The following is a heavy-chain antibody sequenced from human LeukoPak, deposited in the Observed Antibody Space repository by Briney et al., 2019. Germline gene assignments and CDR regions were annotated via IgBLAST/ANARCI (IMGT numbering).Heavy chain of an antibody. V-gene: IGHV3-23*01. CDR3: ARGLGGPFDD. Sequence: GGSLRLSCAASGFALSPYAMSWVRQAPGKGLEWVSRISGDDHSTYYADSVKGRFTISRDNSKNTLFLQMNSLRAEDTAVYSCARGLGGPFDDWGQGPLVTVSS. D-gene: IGHD3-16*01. J-gene: IGHJ4*02. CDR2: ISGDDHST. CDR1: GFALSPYA.